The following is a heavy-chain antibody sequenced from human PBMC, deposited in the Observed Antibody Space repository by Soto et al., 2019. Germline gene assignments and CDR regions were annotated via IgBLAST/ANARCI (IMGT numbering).Heavy chain of an antibody. V-gene: IGHV3-15*01. CDR2: IKSKTDGGTT. CDR1: GFTFSNAW. Sequence: PGGSLRLSCAASGFTFSNAWMSWVRQAPGKGLEWVGRIKSKTDGGTTDYAAPVKGRFTISRDDSKNTLYLQMNSLKTEDTAVYYCTTDKLAWSLRYFDWLSNFDYWGQGTLVTVSS. D-gene: IGHD3-9*01. CDR3: TTDKLAWSLRYFDWLSNFDY. J-gene: IGHJ4*02.